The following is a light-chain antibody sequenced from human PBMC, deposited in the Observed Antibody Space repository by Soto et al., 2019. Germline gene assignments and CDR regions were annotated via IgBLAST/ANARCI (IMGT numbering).Light chain of an antibody. V-gene: IGKV3-20*01. CDR2: GVS. CDR3: QQYGSSHFT. CDR1: QSISSSF. J-gene: IGKJ3*01. Sequence: EIVLTQSPGTLSLSPGERATLSCRASQSISSSFLAWYQQRPGQAPRLLIHGVSSKAAGLPDRFSGSGSGTDFTLTINRLEPEDLALYFCQQYGSSHFTFGPGTQLEIK.